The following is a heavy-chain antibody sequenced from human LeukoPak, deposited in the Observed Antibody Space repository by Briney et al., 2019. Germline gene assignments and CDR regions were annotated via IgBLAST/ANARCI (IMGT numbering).Heavy chain of an antibody. CDR1: GFTFNDYG. V-gene: IGHV3-23*01. Sequence: PGGSLRLSCAASGFTFNDYGMHWVRQAPGKGLEWVSGISDSGTDTYYADSVKGRFTISRDNSKNTLFLQMNSLRAEDTAVYYCAKDHIRRDGYSDFDYWGQGTLVTVSS. J-gene: IGHJ4*02. CDR2: ISDSGTDT. CDR3: AKDHIRRDGYSDFDY. D-gene: IGHD5-24*01.